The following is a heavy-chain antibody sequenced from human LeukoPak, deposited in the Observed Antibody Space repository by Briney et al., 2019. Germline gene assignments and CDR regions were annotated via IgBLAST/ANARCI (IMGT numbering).Heavy chain of an antibody. CDR1: GDSISSYY. D-gene: IGHD6-13*01. CDR3: AREVEAAGRGSDY. CDR2: IYTSGST. V-gene: IGHV4-4*07. J-gene: IGHJ4*02. Sequence: SETLSLTCAASGDSISSYYWSWIRQPPGKGLEWIGRIYTSGSTNYNPSLKSRVTMSVDTSKNQFSLKLNSVTAADTAVYYCAREVEAAGRGSDYWGQGTLVTVSS.